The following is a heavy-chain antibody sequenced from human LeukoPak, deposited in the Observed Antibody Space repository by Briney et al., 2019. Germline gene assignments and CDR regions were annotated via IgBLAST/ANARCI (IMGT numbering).Heavy chain of an antibody. D-gene: IGHD1-26*01. CDR2: ISSGGSTI. CDR1: GFTFSSYE. J-gene: IGHJ4*02. V-gene: IGHV3-48*03. CDR3: ARALVGYRGVFDF. Sequence: GGSLRLSCAASGFTFSSYEMNWVRQAPGKGLEWVSYISSGGSTIYYADSVKGRFTTSRDNAKNSLYLQMNSLRAEDTAVYYCARALVGYRGVFDFWGQGTLVTVSS.